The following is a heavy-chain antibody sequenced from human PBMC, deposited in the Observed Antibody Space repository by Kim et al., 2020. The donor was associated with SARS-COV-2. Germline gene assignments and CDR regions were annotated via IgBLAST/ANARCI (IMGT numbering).Heavy chain of an antibody. CDR1: GGSFSGYY. J-gene: IGHJ4*02. Sequence: SETLSLTCAVYGGSFSGYYWSWIREPPGKGLEWIGEINHSGSTNYNPSLKSRVTISVDTSKNQFSLKLSSVTAADTAVYYCATPTNDDPSLDCWGQGTLVTVSS. D-gene: IGHD3-16*01. V-gene: IGHV4-34*01. CDR2: INHSGST. CDR3: ATPTNDDPSLDC.